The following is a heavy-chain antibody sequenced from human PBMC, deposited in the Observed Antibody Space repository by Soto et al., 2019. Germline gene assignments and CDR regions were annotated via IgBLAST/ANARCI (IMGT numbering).Heavy chain of an antibody. V-gene: IGHV1-8*01. CDR1: GSTFTSYD. CDR2: MNPNSGDT. J-gene: IGHJ5*02. Sequence: QVQLVQSGAEVKKPGASVKVSCKASGSTFTSYDINSVRQATGQGLEYLGWMNPNSGDTAYVPKFQGRLTMTWDTALTTAYMELSGLRSEGRALYFCARGVKYGAYSRWCDPWGQGTLVTVSS. CDR3: ARGVKYGAYSRWCDP. D-gene: IGHD4-17*01.